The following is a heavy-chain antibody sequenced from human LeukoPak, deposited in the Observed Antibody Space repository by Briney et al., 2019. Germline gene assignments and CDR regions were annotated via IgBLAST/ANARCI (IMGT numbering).Heavy chain of an antibody. CDR2: IRSKAYGGTT. CDR3: TSRYSGSYYYCYGMDV. V-gene: IGHV3-49*04. Sequence: GGSLRLSCTASGFTFGDYAMSWVRQAPGKGLEWVGFIRSKAYGGTTEYAASVKGRFTISRDDSKSIAYLQMNSLKTEDTAVYYCTSRYSGSYYYCYGMDVWGQGTTVTVSS. CDR1: GFTFGDYA. J-gene: IGHJ6*02. D-gene: IGHD1-26*01.